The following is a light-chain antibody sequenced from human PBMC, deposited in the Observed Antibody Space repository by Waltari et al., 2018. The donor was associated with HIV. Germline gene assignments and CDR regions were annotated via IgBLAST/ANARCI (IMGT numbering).Light chain of an antibody. CDR2: EVS. CDR1: SSDVGNYNL. CDR3: CSYASSNTPYVV. J-gene: IGLJ2*01. Sequence: QSALTQPASVSGSPGQSITISCTGTSSDVGNYNLVSWYQQHPGKAPKRMIYEVSKRPSGVSNRFSGSKSGNTASLTISGLQAEDEADYYCCSYASSNTPYVVFGGGTRLTVL. V-gene: IGLV2-23*02.